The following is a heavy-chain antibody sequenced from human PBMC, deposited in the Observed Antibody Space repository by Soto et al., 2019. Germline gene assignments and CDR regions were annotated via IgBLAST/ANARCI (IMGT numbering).Heavy chain of an antibody. Sequence: VGSLRLSCAASGCTFSSYAMSWVRHAPGKWLEWVSAISGSGGSTYYADSVKGRFTISRDNSKNTLYLQMNSLRAEDTAVYYCAKDWGGRSYLWFDPVGQGTLVTVSS. D-gene: IGHD3-16*01. J-gene: IGHJ5*01. CDR1: GCTFSSYA. CDR3: AKDWGGRSYLWFDP. CDR2: ISGSGGST. V-gene: IGHV3-23*01.